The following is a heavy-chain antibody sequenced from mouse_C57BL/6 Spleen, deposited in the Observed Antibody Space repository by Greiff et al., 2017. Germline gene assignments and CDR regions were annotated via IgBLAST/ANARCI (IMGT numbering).Heavy chain of an antibody. J-gene: IGHJ3*01. V-gene: IGHV14-4*01. Sequence: VHVKQSGAELVRPGASVKLSCTASGFNIKDDYMHWVKQRPEQGLEWIGWIDPENGDTEYASKFQGKATITADTSSNTAYLQLSSLTSEDTAVYYCTTRLGPLAYWGQGTLVTVSA. CDR1: GFNIKDDY. CDR2: IDPENGDT. D-gene: IGHD4-1*01. CDR3: TTRLGPLAY.